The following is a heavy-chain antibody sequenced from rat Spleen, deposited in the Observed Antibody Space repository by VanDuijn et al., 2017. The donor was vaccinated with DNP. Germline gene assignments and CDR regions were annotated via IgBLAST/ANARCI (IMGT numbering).Heavy chain of an antibody. J-gene: IGHJ2*01. CDR3: TRGGTYYFDY. CDR1: GFSFHGYW. Sequence: EVSLVESGGGLVQPGRSTKLSCAASGFSFHGYWMGWVRQAPGEGLEWIGEIDPSGTTTRYISSLKDTFTISRDNAQNILYLQRSKLGFEDTATYYCTRGGTYYFDYWGQGVMVTVSS. V-gene: IGHV4-2*01. CDR2: IDPSGTTT.